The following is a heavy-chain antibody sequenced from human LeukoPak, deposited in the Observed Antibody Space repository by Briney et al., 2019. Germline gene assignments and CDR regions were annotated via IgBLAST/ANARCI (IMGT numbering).Heavy chain of an antibody. J-gene: IGHJ4*02. D-gene: IGHD2-15*01. CDR3: ARDGPSGGNYFDY. V-gene: IGHV3-21*01. CDR2: ISRDSSHI. Sequence: GGSLRLSCAASGFSFSSYSMHWVRQAPGKGLEWVSSISRDSSHIYIDSVKGRFTISRDNAKNTLYLQMNSLRAEDTAVYYCARDGPSGGNYFDYWGQGTLVTVSS. CDR1: GFSFSSYS.